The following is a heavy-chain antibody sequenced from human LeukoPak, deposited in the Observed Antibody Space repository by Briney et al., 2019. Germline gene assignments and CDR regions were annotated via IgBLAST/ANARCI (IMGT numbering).Heavy chain of an antibody. CDR2: INPNSGGT. CDR1: GYTFTGYY. V-gene: IGHV1-2*02. D-gene: IGHD2-2*02. CDR3: ARGLLPGYCSSTSCYNLGWFDH. J-gene: IGHJ5*02. Sequence: ASVKVSCKASGYTFTGYYMHWVRQAPGQGLEWMGWINPNSGGTNYAQKFQGRVTMTRDTSISTAYMELSRLRSDDTAVYYCARGLLPGYCSSTSCYNLGWFDHWGQGTLVTVSS.